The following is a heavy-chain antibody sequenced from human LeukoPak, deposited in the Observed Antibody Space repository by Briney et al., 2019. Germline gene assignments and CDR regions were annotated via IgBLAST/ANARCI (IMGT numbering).Heavy chain of an antibody. CDR1: GFTFSDYY. CDR2: ISSSDTT. Sequence: PGGSLRLSCAASGFTFSDYYMSWICQAPGKGLEWVSYISSSDTTYYADSVKGRFTISRDNAKNSVFLQMNSLRAEDTAVYYCARGLYGDYVGVNNWFDPWGQGTLITVSS. D-gene: IGHD4-17*01. V-gene: IGHV3-11*04. J-gene: IGHJ5*02. CDR3: ARGLYGDYVGVNNWFDP.